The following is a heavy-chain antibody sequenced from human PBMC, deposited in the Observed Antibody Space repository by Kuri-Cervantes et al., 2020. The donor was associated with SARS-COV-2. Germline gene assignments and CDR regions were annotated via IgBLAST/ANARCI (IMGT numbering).Heavy chain of an antibody. Sequence: GESLKISCKASGYTFTSYDINWVRQATGQGLEWMGWMNPNSGNTGYAQKFQGRVTMTRNTSISTAYMELSSLRSEDTAVYYCARGTTVVEVDIWGQGTMVTVSS. CDR1: GYTFTSYD. CDR3: ARGTTVVEVDI. D-gene: IGHD4-23*01. CDR2: MNPNSGNT. J-gene: IGHJ3*02. V-gene: IGHV1-8*01.